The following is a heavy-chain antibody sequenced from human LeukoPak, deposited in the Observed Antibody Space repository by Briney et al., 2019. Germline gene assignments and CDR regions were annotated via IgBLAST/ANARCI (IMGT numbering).Heavy chain of an antibody. CDR3: AREDYDILTDYSGITY. V-gene: IGHV3-20*04. CDR2: INWNGGST. D-gene: IGHD3-9*01. CDR1: GFTFDDYG. Sequence: PGGSLRLSCAASGFTFDDYGMSWVRQAPGKGLEWVSGINWNGGSTGYADSVKGRFTISRDNAKNSLYLQMNSLRAEGTALYYCAREDYDILTDYSGITYWGQGALVTVSS. J-gene: IGHJ4*02.